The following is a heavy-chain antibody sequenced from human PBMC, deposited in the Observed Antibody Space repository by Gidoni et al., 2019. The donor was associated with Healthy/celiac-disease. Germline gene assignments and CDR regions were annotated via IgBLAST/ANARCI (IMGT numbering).Heavy chain of an antibody. Sequence: QVQLVQSGAEVKKPGASVKVSCKASGYPFTSYYMHWVRQAPGQGLEWMGIVNPSGGSTSYAQKFQGRVTMTRDTSTSTVYMELSSLRSEDTAVYYCARAPAPADSSGFRYFDYWGQGTLVTVSS. J-gene: IGHJ4*02. D-gene: IGHD6-19*01. CDR3: ARAPAPADSSGFRYFDY. V-gene: IGHV1-46*01. CDR2: VNPSGGST. CDR1: GYPFTSYY.